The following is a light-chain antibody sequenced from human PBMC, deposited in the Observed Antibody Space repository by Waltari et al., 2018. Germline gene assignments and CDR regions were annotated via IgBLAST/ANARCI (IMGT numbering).Light chain of an antibody. CDR2: GST. J-gene: IGLJ2*01. Sequence: QSVLAQPPSVSGATGQMVTISCTGSSSNIGTYDVHRYQQLPGTAPKLLIYGSTNRPSGVPDRFSGSKSGTSASLTIAGLQAEDEADYYCQSYDRSLSASVFGGGTKLTVL. CDR3: QSYDRSLSASV. V-gene: IGLV1-40*01. CDR1: SSNIGTYD.